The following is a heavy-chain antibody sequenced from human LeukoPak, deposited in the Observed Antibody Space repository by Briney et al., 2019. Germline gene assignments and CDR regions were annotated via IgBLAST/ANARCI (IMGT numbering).Heavy chain of an antibody. V-gene: IGHV3-23*01. CDR1: GFTFSSYG. Sequence: PGGSLRLSCAASGFTFSSYGMSWVRQAPGKGLEWVSAISGSGGSTYYADSVKGRSTISRDNSKNTLYLQMNSLRAEDTAVYYCAKARRIQLWLSWGQGTLVTVSS. CDR2: ISGSGGST. D-gene: IGHD5-18*01. J-gene: IGHJ5*02. CDR3: AKARRIQLWLS.